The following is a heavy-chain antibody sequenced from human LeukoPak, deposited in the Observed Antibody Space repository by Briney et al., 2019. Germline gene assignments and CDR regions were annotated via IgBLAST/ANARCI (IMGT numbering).Heavy chain of an antibody. J-gene: IGHJ4*02. CDR2: ISAYNGNT. Sequence: AAVKVSCKASGYTFTSYGISWGRQAPGQGLEWMGWISAYNGNTNYAQKLQGRVTMTTDTSTSTAYMELRSLRSDDKAVYYCARGSPLDYDFWSGYYWALFDYWGQGTLVTVSS. CDR1: GYTFTSYG. D-gene: IGHD3-3*01. CDR3: ARGSPLDYDFWSGYYWALFDY. V-gene: IGHV1-18*01.